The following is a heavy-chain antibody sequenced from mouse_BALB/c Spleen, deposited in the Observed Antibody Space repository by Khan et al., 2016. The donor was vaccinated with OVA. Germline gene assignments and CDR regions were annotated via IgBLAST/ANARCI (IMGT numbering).Heavy chain of an antibody. CDR2: IRYSGVT. D-gene: IGHD1-1*01. V-gene: IGHV3-2*02. CDR1: GYSITSGYA. Sequence: QLEESGPGLVKPSQSLSLTCTVTGYSITSGYACYWIRQFPGNKLEWMGYIRYSGVTSYTPSLKSRISITRDTSTNQFFLQLNSVTTEDTATYDCARGNYYGYYCDYWGQGTTLTVSS. CDR3: ARGNYYGYYCDY. J-gene: IGHJ2*01.